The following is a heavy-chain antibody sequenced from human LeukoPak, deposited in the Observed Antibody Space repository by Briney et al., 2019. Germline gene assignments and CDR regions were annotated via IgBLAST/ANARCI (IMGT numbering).Heavy chain of an antibody. CDR1: GYSLSSGYY. CDR3: ARFGGLRSSFDY. D-gene: IGHD4-17*01. Sequence: SETLSLTCAVSGYSLSSGYYWGWIRQPPGRGREWIGSIYHSGSTYYNPSLKSRVTISVDTSKNQFSLKLSSVTAADTAVYYCARFGGLRSSFDYWGQGTLVTVSS. CDR2: IYHSGST. V-gene: IGHV4-38-2*01. J-gene: IGHJ4*02.